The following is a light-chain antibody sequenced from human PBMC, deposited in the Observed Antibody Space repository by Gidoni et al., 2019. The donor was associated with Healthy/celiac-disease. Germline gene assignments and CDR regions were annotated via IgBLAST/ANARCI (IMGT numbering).Light chain of an antibody. CDR2: AAS. CDR1: QSISSY. J-gene: IGKJ2*03. CDR3: QQSYSTPPS. V-gene: IGKV1-39*01. Sequence: DIQITQSPSSLSASVGDRVTLTCRASQSISSYLNWYQQKPGKAPKLLIYAASSLQSGVPSRFSGSGSGTEFTLTISSLQPEDFATYYCQQSYSTPPSFGQGTKLEIK.